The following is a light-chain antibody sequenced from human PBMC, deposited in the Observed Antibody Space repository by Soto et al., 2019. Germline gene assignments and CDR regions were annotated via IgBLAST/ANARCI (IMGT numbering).Light chain of an antibody. CDR3: QQYYSSHPGT. V-gene: IGKV1-5*01. CDR1: QSINNW. Sequence: IQMTQSPSTLSASVGDRVTITCRASQSINNWLAWYQQKPGQAPKLLIYDASTLESGVPLSFSGSGSGTQFTLVISRLQPDDFATYYCQQYYSSHPGTFGRGTKVEI. J-gene: IGKJ1*01. CDR2: DAS.